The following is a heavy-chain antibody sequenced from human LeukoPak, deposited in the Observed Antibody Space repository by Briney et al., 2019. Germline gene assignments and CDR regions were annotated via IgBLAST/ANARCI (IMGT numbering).Heavy chain of an antibody. D-gene: IGHD1-26*01. Sequence: GGSLRLSCAASGSTFSSYWMSWVRQAPGKGLEWVANIKQDGSEKYYVDSVKGRFTLSRDNAENSLYLQMNSLRAEDTAIYYCARVRELSYYDAFDIWGQGTMVTVSS. CDR3: ARVRELSYYDAFDI. CDR1: GSTFSSYW. CDR2: IKQDGSEK. J-gene: IGHJ3*02. V-gene: IGHV3-7*01.